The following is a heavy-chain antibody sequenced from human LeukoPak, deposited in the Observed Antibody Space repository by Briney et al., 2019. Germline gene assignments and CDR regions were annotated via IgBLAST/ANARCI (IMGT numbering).Heavy chain of an antibody. J-gene: IGHJ4*02. CDR2: INHSGST. V-gene: IGHV4-34*01. CDR3: ARETMTTSGYLY. CDR1: GGSFSGYY. Sequence: SETLSLTCAVYGGSFSGYYWSWIRQPPGKGLEWIGEINHSGSTNYNPSLKSRVTISVDTSKNQFSLKLSSVTAADTAVYYCARETMTTSGYLYWGQGTLVTVSS. D-gene: IGHD5-12*01.